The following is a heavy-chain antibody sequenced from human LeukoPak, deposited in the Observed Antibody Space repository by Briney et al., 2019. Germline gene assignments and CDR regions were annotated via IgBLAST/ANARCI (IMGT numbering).Heavy chain of an antibody. CDR1: GYTFTDYY. CDR2: INPNSGDT. J-gene: IGHJ4*02. Sequence: ASVKVSCKTSGYTFTDYYMHWVRQAPGQGLEWMGRINPNSGDTNYAQKFLGRVTMTRDTSISTAYMELSSLTSDDTAVYYCASRSEVWSGYYTVHHDYWGQGTLVTVSS. V-gene: IGHV1-2*02. CDR3: ASRSEVWSGYYTVHHDY. D-gene: IGHD3-3*01.